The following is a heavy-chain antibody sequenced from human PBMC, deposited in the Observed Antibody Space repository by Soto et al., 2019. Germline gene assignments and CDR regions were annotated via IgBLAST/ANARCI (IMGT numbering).Heavy chain of an antibody. J-gene: IGHJ4*02. CDR3: AKEGRFGKRCFDF. CDR1: RFTFSSYG. V-gene: IGHV3-23*01. Sequence: EVQLLESGGGFVQPGGSLRLSCAASRFTFSSYGMSWVRQSPGQGLEWVSGISASGKMTYYADSVRGRFTISTDNFANMVLLQMNNLRVDDTANYFCAKEGRFGKRCFDFWGQGALVTVSS. D-gene: IGHD3-16*01. CDR2: ISASGKMT.